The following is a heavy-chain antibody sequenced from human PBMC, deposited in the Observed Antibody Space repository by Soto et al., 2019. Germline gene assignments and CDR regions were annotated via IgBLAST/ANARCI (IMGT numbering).Heavy chain of an antibody. Sequence: QVQLVESGGGVVQPGRSLRLSCAASGFTFSSYGMHWVRQAPGKGLEWVAVISYDGSNKYYGDSVKGRFTISRDNXKNTLYLQMNSLRAEDTAVYYCAKSRGSGNNGMDVWGQGTTVTVSS. CDR1: GFTFSSYG. CDR3: AKSRGSGNNGMDV. CDR2: ISYDGSNK. J-gene: IGHJ6*02. D-gene: IGHD3-10*01. V-gene: IGHV3-30*18.